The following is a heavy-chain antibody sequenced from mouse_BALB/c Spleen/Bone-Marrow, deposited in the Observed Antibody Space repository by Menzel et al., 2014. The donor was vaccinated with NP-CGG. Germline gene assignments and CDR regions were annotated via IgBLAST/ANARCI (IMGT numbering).Heavy chain of an antibody. D-gene: IGHD1-1*01. CDR2: IGIGGST. V-gene: IGHV2-9*02. Sequence: VKLQESGPGLVAPSQSLSITCTVSGFSLXDYGVHWVRQPPGKGLEWLGIIGIGGSTNYNSALMSRLSIDKDNSKSQVFLKMNSLQTDDTAMYYCARASYYYGSGYDYWGQGTTLTVSS. CDR1: GFSLXDYG. J-gene: IGHJ2*01. CDR3: ARASYYYGSGYDY.